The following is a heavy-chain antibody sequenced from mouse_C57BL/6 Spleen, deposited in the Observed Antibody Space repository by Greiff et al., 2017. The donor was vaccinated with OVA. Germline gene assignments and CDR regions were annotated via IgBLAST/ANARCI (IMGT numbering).Heavy chain of an antibody. V-gene: IGHV1-61*01. CDR3: ARRSSGYD. D-gene: IGHD3-2*02. J-gene: IGHJ4*01. Sequence: QVQLQQPGAELVRPGSSVKLSCKASGYTFTSYWMDWVKQRPGQGLEWIGNIYPSDSETNYNQKFKDKATLTVDKSSSTAYMQLSSRTSEDSAVYYCARRSSGYDWGQGTSVTVSS. CDR2: IYPSDSET. CDR1: GYTFTSYW.